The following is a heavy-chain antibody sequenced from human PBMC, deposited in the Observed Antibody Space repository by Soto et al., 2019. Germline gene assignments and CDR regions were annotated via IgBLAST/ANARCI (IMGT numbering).Heavy chain of an antibody. V-gene: IGHV1-69*01. D-gene: IGHD6-6*01. CDR3: AGDGAARPPHYYYYYGMDV. J-gene: IGHJ6*02. CDR1: GGTFSSYA. Sequence: QVQLVQSGAEVKKPGSSVKVSCKASGGTFSSYAISWVRQAPGQGLEWMGGIIPIFGTANYAQKFQGRVTITAHESKSTAYMEVSSLRSEDTAVYYCAGDGAARPPHYYYYYGMDVWGQGTTVTVSS. CDR2: IIPIFGTA.